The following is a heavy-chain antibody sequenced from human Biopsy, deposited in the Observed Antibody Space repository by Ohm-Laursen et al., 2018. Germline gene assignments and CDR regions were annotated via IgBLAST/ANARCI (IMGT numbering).Heavy chain of an antibody. Sequence: WASLKISCKRSGYNFNIYWFAWVRQMPGKGLEWMGLINPDDFHTSYSPAFADQVTISVDKHTNNAYLQWRTLQTSDTAIYYLARHARGYDTRHERGANQLWNYWGQESLVTFSS. J-gene: IGHJ4*02. D-gene: IGHD3-3*01. CDR1: GYNFNIYW. CDR3: ARHARGYDTRHERGANQLWNY. V-gene: IGHV5-51*01. CDR2: INPDDFHT.